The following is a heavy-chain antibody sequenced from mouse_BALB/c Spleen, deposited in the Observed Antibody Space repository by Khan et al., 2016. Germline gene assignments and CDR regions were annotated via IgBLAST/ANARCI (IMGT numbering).Heavy chain of an antibody. CDR2: INTYSGET. Sequence: QIQLVQSGPELKKPGKTVKISCKASGYTFTNYGMNWVKQAPGKGLKWMGWINTYSGETTYADDFKGRFAFSLETSANTAYLQINNLNNEDKATYFCARDRYYYGSSRYFDVWGAGTTVTVSS. V-gene: IGHV9-1*02. D-gene: IGHD1-1*01. CDR3: ARDRYYYGSSRYFDV. J-gene: IGHJ1*01. CDR1: GYTFTNYG.